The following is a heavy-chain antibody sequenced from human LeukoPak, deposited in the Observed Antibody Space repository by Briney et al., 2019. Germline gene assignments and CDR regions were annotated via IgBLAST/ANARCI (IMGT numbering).Heavy chain of an antibody. CDR1: GITLSNYG. J-gene: IGHJ4*02. CDR2: ISDSGGRT. Sequence: GGSLRLSCAVSGITLSNYGMSWVRQAPGKGLEWVAGISDSGGRTNYADSVKGRFTISRDNPKNTLYLQMNCLRAEDTAVYFCAKRGVVIRVILVGFHKEANYFDSWGQGALVTVSS. D-gene: IGHD3-22*01. V-gene: IGHV3-23*01. CDR3: AKRGVVIRVILVGFHKEANYFDS.